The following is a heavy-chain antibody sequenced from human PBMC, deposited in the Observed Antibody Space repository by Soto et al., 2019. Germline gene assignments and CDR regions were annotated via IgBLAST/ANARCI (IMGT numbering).Heavy chain of an antibody. Sequence: SETLSLTCAVSGGSISSSDWWSGRRQPPGRGLEGIGESYHSGGTTYNPSLKGRVTISVDKSKNQSYLQMNCVTAADTAVYYCARDFPPLTAGAGLGMDVWGQGTTVTVSS. J-gene: IGHJ6*02. D-gene: IGHD6-19*01. V-gene: IGHV4-4*02. CDR2: SYHSGGT. CDR1: GGSISSSDW. CDR3: ARDFPPLTAGAGLGMDV.